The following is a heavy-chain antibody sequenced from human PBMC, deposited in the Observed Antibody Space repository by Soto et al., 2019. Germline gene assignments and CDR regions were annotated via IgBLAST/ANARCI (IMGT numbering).Heavy chain of an antibody. CDR1: GGTFSSYA. CDR2: IIPLFGTA. CDR3: ARDFGTPERSWFDP. Sequence: QVQLVQSGAEVKKPGSSVKVSCKASGGTFSSYAISWVRQAPGQGLEWMGGIIPLFGTANYAQKFQGRVTITADESTRTAYMELSSLRSEDTAVYYCARDFGTPERSWFDPWGQGTLVTVSS. J-gene: IGHJ5*02. D-gene: IGHD1-1*01. V-gene: IGHV1-69*01.